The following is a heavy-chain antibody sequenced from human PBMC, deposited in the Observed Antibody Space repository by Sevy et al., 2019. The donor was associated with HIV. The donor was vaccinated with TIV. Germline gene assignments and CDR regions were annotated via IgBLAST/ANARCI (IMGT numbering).Heavy chain of an antibody. CDR1: GYTFTSYG. CDR3: ARDLRRYCSGGSCYSGFDP. J-gene: IGHJ5*02. CDR2: ISAYNGNT. Sequence: ASVKVSCKASGYTFTSYGISWVRQAPGQGLEWMGWISAYNGNTNYAQKLQGRVTMTTDTSTSTAYMERRSLRSDDTAVYYCARDLRRYCSGGSCYSGFDPWGQGTLVTVSS. D-gene: IGHD2-15*01. V-gene: IGHV1-18*04.